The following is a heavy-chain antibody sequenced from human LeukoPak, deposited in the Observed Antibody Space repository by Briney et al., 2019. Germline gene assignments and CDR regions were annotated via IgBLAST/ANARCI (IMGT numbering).Heavy chain of an antibody. CDR3: ARGPGYSYGRSFDY. Sequence: SETLSLTCTVSGGSISSYYWSWFRQPPGKGLEWIGYIYYSGSTNYNPSLKSRVTISVDTSKNQFSLKLSSVTAADTAVYYCARGPGYSYGRSFDYWGQGTLVTVSS. D-gene: IGHD5-18*01. CDR2: IYYSGST. CDR1: GGSISSYY. V-gene: IGHV4-59*01. J-gene: IGHJ4*02.